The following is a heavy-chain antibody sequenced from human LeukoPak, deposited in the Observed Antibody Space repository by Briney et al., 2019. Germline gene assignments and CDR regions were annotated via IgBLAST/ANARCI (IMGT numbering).Heavy chain of an antibody. CDR1: GFTVSSNY. CDR2: IYSGGST. CDR3: ARDRPGYSSGWYSFDY. D-gene: IGHD6-19*01. J-gene: IGHJ4*02. V-gene: IGHV3-66*02. Sequence: GGSLRLSCAASGFTVSSNYMSWVRQAPGKGLEWVSAIYSGGSTYYADSVKGRFTISRDNSKNTLYLQMNSLRAEDTAVYYCARDRPGYSSGWYSFDYWGQGTLVTVSS.